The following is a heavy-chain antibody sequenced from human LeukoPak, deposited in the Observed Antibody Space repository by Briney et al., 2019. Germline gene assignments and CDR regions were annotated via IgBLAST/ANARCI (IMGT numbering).Heavy chain of an antibody. J-gene: IGHJ6*03. D-gene: IGHD6-19*01. CDR1: GYTFTGYY. Sequence: GASVKVSCKASGYTFTGYYMHWVRQAPGQGLEWMGWINPNSGGTNYAQKFQGRVTMTRDTSISTAYMELSSLRSEDTAVYYCARGVMSSGWYREPRNYYYYYYMDVWGKGTTVTVSS. V-gene: IGHV1-2*02. CDR2: INPNSGGT. CDR3: ARGVMSSGWYREPRNYYYYYYMDV.